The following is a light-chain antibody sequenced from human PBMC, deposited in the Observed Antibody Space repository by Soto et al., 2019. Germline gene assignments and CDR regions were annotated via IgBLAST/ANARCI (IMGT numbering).Light chain of an antibody. CDR2: KAS. Sequence: DIQMTQSPSTLSASVGDRVTITCRASQSISSWLAWYQQKPGKAPKLLIYKASSLESGVPSRFSGSGSGTEFTLTISSLQPDDFATYSFQQYNRYWTFGQGTKVEIK. J-gene: IGKJ1*01. CDR3: QQYNRYWT. CDR1: QSISSW. V-gene: IGKV1-5*03.